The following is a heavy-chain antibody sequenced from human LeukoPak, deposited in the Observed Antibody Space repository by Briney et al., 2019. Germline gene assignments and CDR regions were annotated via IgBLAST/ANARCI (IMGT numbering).Heavy chain of an antibody. J-gene: IGHJ4*02. Sequence: SETLSLTCTVSGGSVSSGSYYWSWIRQPPGKGLEWIGYIYYSGSTNYNPSLKSRVTISVDTSKNQFSLKLSSVTAADTAVYYCARWTAYCDGDCLDEVINWGQGTLVTVSS. CDR1: GGSVSSGSYY. V-gene: IGHV4-61*01. CDR3: ARWTAYCDGDCLDEVIN. CDR2: IYYSGST. D-gene: IGHD2-21*02.